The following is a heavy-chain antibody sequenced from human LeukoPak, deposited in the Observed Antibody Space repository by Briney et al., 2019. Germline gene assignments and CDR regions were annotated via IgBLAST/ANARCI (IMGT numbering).Heavy chain of an antibody. D-gene: IGHD1-26*01. CDR2: VKSKADGGTT. V-gene: IGHV3-15*01. CDR3: STYRPPA. J-gene: IGHJ5*02. Sequence: GSLRLSCAASGFTFSNARMSWVRQAPGKGLGWVGRVKSKADGGTTDYAAPVKGRFIISRDDSKNTLYLQMNSLKTEDTAVYYCSTYRPPAWGQGTLVTVSS. CDR1: GFTFSNAR.